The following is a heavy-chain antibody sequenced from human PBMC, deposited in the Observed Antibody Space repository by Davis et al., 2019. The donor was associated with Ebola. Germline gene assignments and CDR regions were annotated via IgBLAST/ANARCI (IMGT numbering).Heavy chain of an antibody. V-gene: IGHV4-59*08. CDR2: SHYSGST. Sequence: SETLSLTCTVSGVSITSYYWSWVRQPPGKGLEWIGYSHYSGSTNYNPSLKSRVTISVDTSKNQFSLKLSSVTAADTAVYYCARAVVVTALWGGDAFDIWGQGTMVTVSS. CDR3: ARAVVVTALWGGDAFDI. CDR1: GVSITSYY. D-gene: IGHD2-21*02. J-gene: IGHJ3*02.